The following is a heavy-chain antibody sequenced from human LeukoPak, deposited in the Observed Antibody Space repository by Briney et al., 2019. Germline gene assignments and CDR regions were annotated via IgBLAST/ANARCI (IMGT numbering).Heavy chain of an antibody. CDR3: ARFSGWYRAFDI. V-gene: IGHV1-46*01. D-gene: IGHD6-19*01. CDR1: GGTFSSYA. Sequence: GASVKVSCKASGGTFSSYAISWVRQAPGQGLEWMGIINPSGGSTSYAQKFQGRVIMTRDMSTSTVYMELSSLRSEDTAVYYCARFSGWYRAFDIWGQGTMVTVSS. CDR2: INPSGGST. J-gene: IGHJ3*02.